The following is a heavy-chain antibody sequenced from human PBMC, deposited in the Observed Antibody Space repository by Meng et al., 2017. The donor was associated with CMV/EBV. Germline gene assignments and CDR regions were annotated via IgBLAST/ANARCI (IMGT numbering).Heavy chain of an antibody. CDR2: IYSEGTT. J-gene: IGHJ4*02. Sequence: QRGGSGGGLIQPGGALRLSWAASGFTVSNNYIGWFRQAPGKGLEWVSLIYSEGTTDYADSVKGRFTISRDNSKNTLYLQMNSLRAEDTAVYYCARDGNYHGVWGQGTLVTVSS. D-gene: IGHD1-7*01. CDR3: ARDGNYHGV. V-gene: IGHV3-53*01. CDR1: GFTVSNNY.